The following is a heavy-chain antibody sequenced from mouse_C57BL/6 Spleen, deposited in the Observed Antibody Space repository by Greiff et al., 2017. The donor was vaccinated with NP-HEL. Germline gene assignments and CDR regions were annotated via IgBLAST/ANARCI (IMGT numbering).Heavy chain of an antibody. V-gene: IGHV3-6*01. J-gene: IGHJ4*01. CDR2: ISYDGSN. CDR1: GYSITSGYY. Sequence: VQLQQSGPGLVKPSQSLSLTCSVTGYSITSGYYWNWIRQFPGNKLEWMGYISYDGSNNYNPSLKNRISITRDTSKNQFFLKLNSVTTEDTATYYCESGGPLAMDYWGQGTSVTVSS. CDR3: ESGGPLAMDY. D-gene: IGHD3-3*01.